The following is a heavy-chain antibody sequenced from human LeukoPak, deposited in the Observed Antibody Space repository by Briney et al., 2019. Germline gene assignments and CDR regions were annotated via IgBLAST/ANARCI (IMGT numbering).Heavy chain of an antibody. V-gene: IGHV4-4*07. CDR1: GGSISSYY. CDR3: AMYGSGSYNYYYYYMDV. J-gene: IGHJ6*03. Sequence: SETQSLTCTVSGGSISSYYWSWIRQPAGKGLEWIGRIYSSGSTNYNPSLKSRVTMSVDTSKNQFSLKLSSVTAADTAVYYCAMYGSGSYNYYYYYMDVWGKGTTVTISS. CDR2: IYSSGST. D-gene: IGHD3-10*01.